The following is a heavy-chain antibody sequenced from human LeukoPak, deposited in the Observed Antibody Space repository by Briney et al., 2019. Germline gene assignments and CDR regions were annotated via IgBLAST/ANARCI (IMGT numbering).Heavy chain of an antibody. CDR2: LNPSSGST. J-gene: IGHJ4*02. Sequence: ASVKVSCKASGYTFTTYYMHWVRRAPGQGLEWMGILNPSSGSTSYAQKFQGRVTMTRDTSSSTIYMELRSLQSEDTAVYYCARDGEYYDSSGSYFDYWGQGTLVTVSS. V-gene: IGHV1-46*01. CDR1: GYTFTTYY. CDR3: ARDGEYYDSSGSYFDY. D-gene: IGHD3-22*01.